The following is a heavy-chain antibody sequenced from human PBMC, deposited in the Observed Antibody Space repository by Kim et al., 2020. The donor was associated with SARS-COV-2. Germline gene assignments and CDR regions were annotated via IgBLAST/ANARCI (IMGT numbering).Heavy chain of an antibody. Sequence: SETLSLTCTVSGGSISSYYWSWIRQPPGKGLEWIGYIYYSGSTNYNPSLKSRVTISVDTSKNQFSLKLSSVTAADTAVYYCARPHIVGATWSWFDPWGQGALVTVSS. CDR1: GGSISSYY. V-gene: IGHV4-59*08. D-gene: IGHD1-26*01. CDR2: IYYSGST. J-gene: IGHJ5*02. CDR3: ARPHIVGATWSWFDP.